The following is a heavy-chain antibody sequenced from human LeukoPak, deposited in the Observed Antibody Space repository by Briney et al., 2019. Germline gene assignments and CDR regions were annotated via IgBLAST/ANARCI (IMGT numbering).Heavy chain of an antibody. CDR3: VRHTTRVVITTGPFDY. D-gene: IGHD2-21*01. Sequence: SETLSLTCTVSGGSISSSTFYWGWIRQPPGKGLEWIGSIDYSGNTYYNPSLKSRVTISVDTSKNQFSLNLSSVTAADTAMFYCVRHTTRVVITTGPFDYWGQGTLVTVSS. V-gene: IGHV4-39*01. CDR2: IDYSGNT. CDR1: GGSISSSTFY. J-gene: IGHJ4*02.